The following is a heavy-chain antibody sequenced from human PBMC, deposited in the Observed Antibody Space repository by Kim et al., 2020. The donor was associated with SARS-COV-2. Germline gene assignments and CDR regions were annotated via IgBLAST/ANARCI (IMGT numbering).Heavy chain of an antibody. Sequence: GSKRYAQKCQGRVTMTRDTATSTVYMGLSSMRSEDTAVYYCARDYSGYDVWGQGTLVTVSS. CDR3: ARDYSGYDV. V-gene: IGHV1-46*01. J-gene: IGHJ4*02. D-gene: IGHD5-12*01. CDR2: GSK.